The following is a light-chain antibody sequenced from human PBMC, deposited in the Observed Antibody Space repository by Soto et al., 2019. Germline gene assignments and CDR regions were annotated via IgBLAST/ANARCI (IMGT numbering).Light chain of an antibody. CDR2: RNN. Sequence: QSVLTQPTSASGTPGQRVTISCSGSSSNIGSENVNWYQQLPGTAPKLLIYRNNQRPSGVPDRFSGSKSGTSASLAISGLQSEDEADYYCCSYAGSNSGVFGGGTKLTVL. V-gene: IGLV1-44*01. CDR3: CSYAGSNSGV. CDR1: SSNIGSEN. J-gene: IGLJ3*02.